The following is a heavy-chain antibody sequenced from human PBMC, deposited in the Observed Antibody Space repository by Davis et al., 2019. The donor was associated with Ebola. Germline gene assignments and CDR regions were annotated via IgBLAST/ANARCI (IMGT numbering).Heavy chain of an antibody. CDR2: ISWDGGDI. D-gene: IGHD3-10*01. J-gene: IGHJ5*02. CDR3: ARGDYGSGRVLDL. CDR1: GFTFDDYA. V-gene: IGHV3-43D*03. Sequence: GESLKISCAASGFTFDDYAMHWVRQAPGKGLEWVSLISWDGGDIYYADSVKGRFAISRDNAGKSLWLQMNSLRAEDTAVYYCARGDYGSGRVLDLWGQGTLVTVSS.